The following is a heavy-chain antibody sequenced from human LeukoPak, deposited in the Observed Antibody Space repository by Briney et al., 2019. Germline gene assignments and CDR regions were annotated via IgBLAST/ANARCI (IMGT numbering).Heavy chain of an antibody. V-gene: IGHV4-34*12. D-gene: IGHD3-16*01. CDR2: FIHSGSI. Sequence: KPSETLSLTCGVSGGSFSGYYWSWIRQSPGKGLEWIGEFIHSGSINYNPSLKSRVTISLDTSTNHFSLRLSSVTAADTAVYYCARVEQLQEVMDAFDIWGQGTMVTVSS. CDR1: GGSFSGYY. CDR3: ARVEQLQEVMDAFDI. J-gene: IGHJ3*02.